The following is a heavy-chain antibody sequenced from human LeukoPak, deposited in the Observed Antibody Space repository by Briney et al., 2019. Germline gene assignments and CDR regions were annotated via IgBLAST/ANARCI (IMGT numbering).Heavy chain of an antibody. J-gene: IGHJ4*02. Sequence: GGSLRLSCAASGFTFSSYGMHWVRQAPGKGLEWVAVISYDGSNKYYADSVRGRFTISRDNSKNTLYLQMNSLRVEDTAVYYCARLSGRREGFDYWGQGTLVTVSS. D-gene: IGHD1-26*01. CDR1: GFTFSSYG. CDR3: ARLSGRREGFDY. V-gene: IGHV3-30*03. CDR2: ISYDGSNK.